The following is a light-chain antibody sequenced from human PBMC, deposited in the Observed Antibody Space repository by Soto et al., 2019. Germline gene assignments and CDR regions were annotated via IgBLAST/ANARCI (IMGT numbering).Light chain of an antibody. V-gene: IGKV1-5*03. CDR3: LQYQSYWT. CDR2: QAS. Sequence: DIQMTQSPSTLSASVGDRVSITCRASQSISRQLAWYQQKPGKAPNLLIYQASNLETGVPSRFTGSGSGTEFTLTISSLQPDDLATYDCLQYQSYWTVGQGTKVEVK. J-gene: IGKJ1*01. CDR1: QSISRQ.